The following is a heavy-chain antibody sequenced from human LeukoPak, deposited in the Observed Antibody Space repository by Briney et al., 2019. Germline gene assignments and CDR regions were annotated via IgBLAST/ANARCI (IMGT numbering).Heavy chain of an antibody. CDR1: GGSISSSSYY. D-gene: IGHD1-7*01. Sequence: SETLSLTCTVSGGSISSSSYYWSWIRQPPGKGLEWIGYIYYSGSTNYNPSLKSRVTISVDTSKNQFSLKLSSVTAADTAVYYCARTGATHPAPFDYWGQGTLVTVSS. V-gene: IGHV4-61*01. CDR3: ARTGATHPAPFDY. J-gene: IGHJ4*02. CDR2: IYYSGST.